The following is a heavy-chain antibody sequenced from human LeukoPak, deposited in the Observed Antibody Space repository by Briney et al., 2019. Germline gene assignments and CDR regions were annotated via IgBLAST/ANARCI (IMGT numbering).Heavy chain of an antibody. V-gene: IGHV3-21*01. CDR3: ARDPFSARGYSYEANI. Sequence: GGSLRLSCAASGFTFSSYSMTWVRQAPGKGLEWVSSISSSSSYIYYADSVKGRFTISRDNAKNSLYLQMNSLRAEDTAVYYCARDPFSARGYSYEANIWGQGTMVTVSS. CDR2: ISSSSSYI. J-gene: IGHJ3*02. CDR1: GFTFSSYS. D-gene: IGHD5-18*01.